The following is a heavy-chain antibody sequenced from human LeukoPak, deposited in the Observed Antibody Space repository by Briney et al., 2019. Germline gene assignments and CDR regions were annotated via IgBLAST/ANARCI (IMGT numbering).Heavy chain of an antibody. V-gene: IGHV1-18*01. Sequence: GASVKVSCKASGYTFTSYGISWVRQAPGQGLEWMGWISAYNGNTNYAQKLQGRVTMTTDTSTSTAYMELRSLRSDDTAVYYCARDIKITGTLRWFDPWGQGTLVTVSS. CDR2: ISAYNGNT. CDR1: GYTFTSYG. CDR3: ARDIKITGTLRWFDP. D-gene: IGHD1-20*01. J-gene: IGHJ5*02.